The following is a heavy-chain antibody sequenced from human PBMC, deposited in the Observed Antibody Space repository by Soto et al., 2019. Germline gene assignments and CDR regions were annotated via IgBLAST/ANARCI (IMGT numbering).Heavy chain of an antibody. V-gene: IGHV4-31*03. Sequence: TLSLTCTVSGGSISSGGYYWSWIRQHTGKGLEWIGYIYYSGCTYYNPSLKSRVTISVDTSKNQFSLKLSSVTAADTAVYYCARVCIGSSGYYSLLHDAFDIWGQGTMVTVSS. CDR3: ARVCIGSSGYYSLLHDAFDI. J-gene: IGHJ3*02. CDR2: IYYSGCT. D-gene: IGHD3-22*01. CDR1: GGSISSGGYY.